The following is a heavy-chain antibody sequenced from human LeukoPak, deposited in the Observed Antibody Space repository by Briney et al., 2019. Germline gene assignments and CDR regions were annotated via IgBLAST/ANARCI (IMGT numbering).Heavy chain of an antibody. V-gene: IGHV3-30-3*01. CDR3: ARVPYVSGTFDY. CDR1: GFTFSSHV. Sequence: GRSLRLSCAASGFTFSSHVIHWVRQAPPKGLEWVAVISHDGSSEYYGDSVKGRFTIFRDNSKNTLYLQMNSLRTEDTAVYYCARVPYVSGTFDYWGQGTLVTVSS. D-gene: IGHD3-10*01. CDR2: ISHDGSSE. J-gene: IGHJ4*02.